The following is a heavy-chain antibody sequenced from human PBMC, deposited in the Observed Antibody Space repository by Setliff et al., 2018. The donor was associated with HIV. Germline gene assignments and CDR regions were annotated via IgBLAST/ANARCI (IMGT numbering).Heavy chain of an antibody. D-gene: IGHD2-21*02. J-gene: IGHJ3*02. Sequence: SETLSLTCAVYGGSFSGYYWSWIRQPPGKGLEWIGEINDSESTNNNPSLKSRVAMSVDTSKNQFSLKLSSVTAADTAVYYCARDLRGDSVPATAAKSFDIWGQGTLVTVSS. CDR1: GGSFSGYY. V-gene: IGHV4-34*01. CDR3: ARDLRGDSVPATAAKSFDI. CDR2: INDSEST.